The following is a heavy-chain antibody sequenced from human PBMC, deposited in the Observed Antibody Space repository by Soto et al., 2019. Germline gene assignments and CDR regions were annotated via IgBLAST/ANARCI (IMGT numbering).Heavy chain of an antibody. D-gene: IGHD3-10*01. CDR2: ISRNSGGT. Sequence: ASVKVSCKASVDTFTTYGISWVRQAPGQGLEWMGWISRNSGGTKYAQKFQGWVTMTRDTSISTAYMELSRLRSDDTAVYYCARGGAMVRAKQNYYYYGMDVWGQGTTVTVSS. J-gene: IGHJ6*02. V-gene: IGHV1-2*04. CDR1: VDTFTTYG. CDR3: ARGGAMVRAKQNYYYYGMDV.